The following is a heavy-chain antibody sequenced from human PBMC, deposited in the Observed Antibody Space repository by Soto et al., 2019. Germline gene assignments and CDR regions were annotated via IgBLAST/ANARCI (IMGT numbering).Heavy chain of an antibody. CDR2: LYYSGNT. Sequence: ETLTLSCPVSGVSVSSGSYYGSWIRQPPGKGLEWIGYLYYSGNTNYNPSLKSRVTTSVDTSKNQFSLQLSSVTAADTAVYYCARNSGPYASSWFDSWGQGTLVTVYS. CDR1: GVSVSSGSYY. V-gene: IGHV4-61*01. CDR3: ARNSGPYASSWFDS. D-gene: IGHD6-6*01. J-gene: IGHJ5*01.